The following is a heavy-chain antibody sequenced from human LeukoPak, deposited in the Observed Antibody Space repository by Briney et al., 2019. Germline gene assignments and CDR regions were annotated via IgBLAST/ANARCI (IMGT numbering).Heavy chain of an antibody. CDR3: ARDRSYNWKVFAFDI. CDR1: GGSISSGGYY. V-gene: IGHV4-31*03. Sequence: SETLSLTCTVSGGSISSGGYYWSWIRQHPGKGLEWIGYIYYSGSTYYNPSLKSRVTISVDTSKNQFSLKLSAVTAADMAVYYCARDRSYNWKVFAFDIWGQGTMVTVSS. D-gene: IGHD1-1*01. CDR2: IYYSGST. J-gene: IGHJ3*02.